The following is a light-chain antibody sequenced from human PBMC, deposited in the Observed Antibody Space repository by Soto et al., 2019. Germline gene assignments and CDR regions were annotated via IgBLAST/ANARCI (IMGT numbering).Light chain of an antibody. V-gene: IGLV1-40*01. CDR1: SSNIGTGYD. Sequence: QSVLTQPPSVSGAPGQRVTISCTGSSSNIGTGYDVHWYQQLPGTAPKLLIFGNNNRPSGVPNRFSGSRSGTSASLAITGLQADDDADYYCQYYDSSLSGVVFGGGTKLTVL. CDR2: GNN. J-gene: IGLJ2*01. CDR3: QYYDSSLSGVV.